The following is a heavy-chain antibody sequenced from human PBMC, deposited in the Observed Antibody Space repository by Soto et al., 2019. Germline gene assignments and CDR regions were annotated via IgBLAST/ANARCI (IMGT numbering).Heavy chain of an antibody. CDR1: GGTFSSYA. V-gene: IGHV1-69*01. CDR3: ARVKDVAARWKYYFDY. CDR2: IIPIFGTA. Sequence: QVQLVQSGAEVKKPGSSVKVSCKASGGTFSSYAISWVRQAPGQGLGWMGGIIPIFGTANYAQKFQGRVTITADESTSTAYMELSSLRSEDTAVYYCARVKDVAARWKYYFDYWGQGTLVTVSS. J-gene: IGHJ4*02. D-gene: IGHD6-6*01.